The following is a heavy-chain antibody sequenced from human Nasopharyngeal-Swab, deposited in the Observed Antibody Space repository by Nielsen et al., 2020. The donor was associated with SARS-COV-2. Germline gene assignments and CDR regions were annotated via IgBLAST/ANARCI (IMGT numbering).Heavy chain of an antibody. CDR3: AREAFDSATYYYYMDV. J-gene: IGHJ6*03. CDR1: GFTFSSYD. D-gene: IGHD1-1*01. CDR2: IGTAGDT. V-gene: IGHV3-13*01. Sequence: GESLKISCAASGFTFSSYDMHWVRQATGKGLEWVSAIGTAGDTYYPGSVKGRFTISRENAKSSLYLQMNSLRAGDTAVYYCAREAFDSATYYYYMDVWGKGTTVTVSS.